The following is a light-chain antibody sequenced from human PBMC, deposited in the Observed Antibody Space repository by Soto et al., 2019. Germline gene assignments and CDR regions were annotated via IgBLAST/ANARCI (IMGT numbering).Light chain of an antibody. CDR1: QTISSW. CDR3: QHYNSYSEA. Sequence: DIQMTQSPSTLSGSVGDRVTITCRASQTISSWLAWYQQKPGKAPKLLIYKASTLKSGVPSRFSGSGSGTEFTLTISSLQPDDFATYYCQHYNSYSEAFGQGTEV. J-gene: IGKJ1*01. CDR2: KAS. V-gene: IGKV1-5*03.